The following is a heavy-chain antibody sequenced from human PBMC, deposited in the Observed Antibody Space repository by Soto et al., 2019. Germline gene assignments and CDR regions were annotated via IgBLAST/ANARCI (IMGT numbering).Heavy chain of an antibody. CDR1: GYTFTSYY. J-gene: IGHJ4*02. CDR2: INPSGGST. CDR3: ARVGKYGASFNYEFDY. D-gene: IGHD4-4*01. Sequence: ASVKVSCKASGYTFTSYYMHWVRQAPGQGLEWMGIINPSGGSTSYAQKFQGRVTMTRDTSTSTVYMELSSLRSEDTAVYYCARVGKYGASFNYEFDYWGQGTLVTVSS. V-gene: IGHV1-46*01.